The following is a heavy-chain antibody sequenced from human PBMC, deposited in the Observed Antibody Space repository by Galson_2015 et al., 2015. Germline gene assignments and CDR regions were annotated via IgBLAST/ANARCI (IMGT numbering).Heavy chain of an antibody. D-gene: IGHD6-13*01. CDR3: ARGIAAAGTGFPFDY. V-gene: IGHV1-18*01. CDR1: GYTFTSYD. CDR2: ISAYNGNT. J-gene: IGHJ4*02. Sequence: SVKVSCKASGYTFTSYDINWVRQATGQGLEWMGWISAYNGNTNYAQKLQGRVTMTTDTSTSTAYMVLRSLRSDDTAVYYCARGIAAAGTGFPFDYWGQGTLVTVSS.